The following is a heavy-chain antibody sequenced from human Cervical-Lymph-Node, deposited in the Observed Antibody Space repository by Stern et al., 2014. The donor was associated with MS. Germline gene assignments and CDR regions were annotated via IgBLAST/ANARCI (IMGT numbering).Heavy chain of an antibody. CDR3: ARDLYVDYGY. Sequence: QLVQSGAEVKKPGASGKVSCKASGYTFTSYYMNWVRQAPGQGLEWMGIINPSGGSTSYAQKFQGRVTMPRDTSTSTVYMELSSLRSEDTAVYYCARDLYVDYGYWGQGTLVTVSS. J-gene: IGHJ4*02. CDR1: GYTFTSYY. CDR2: INPSGGST. D-gene: IGHD4-17*01. V-gene: IGHV1-46*01.